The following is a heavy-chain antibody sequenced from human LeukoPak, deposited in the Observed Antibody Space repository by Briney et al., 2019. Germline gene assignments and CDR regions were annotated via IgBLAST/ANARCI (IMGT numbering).Heavy chain of an antibody. V-gene: IGHV4-34*01. CDR3: ARGLERDDAFDI. Sequence: SETLSLTCAVYGGSFSGYYWSWIRQPPGKGLEWIGEINHSGSTNYNPSLKSRVTISVDTSKNQFSLKLSSVTAADTAVYYCARGLERDDAFDIWGQGTVVTVPS. J-gene: IGHJ3*02. CDR2: INHSGST. D-gene: IGHD1-1*01. CDR1: GGSFSGYY.